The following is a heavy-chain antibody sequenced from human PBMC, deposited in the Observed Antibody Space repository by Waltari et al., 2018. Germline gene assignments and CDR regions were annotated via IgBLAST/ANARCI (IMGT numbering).Heavy chain of an antibody. D-gene: IGHD2-15*01. CDR2: IIPIFGTA. V-gene: IGHV1-69*01. CDR3: ARPQYCSGGSCYGAVDY. CDR1: GGTFSSYA. Sequence: QVQLVQSGAEVKKPGSSVKVSCKASGGTFSSYAISWVRQAPGQGLEWMGGIIPIFGTANYERKFQGRVTITADESTSTAYMELSSLRSEDTAVYYCARPQYCSGGSCYGAVDYWGQGTLVTVSS. J-gene: IGHJ4*02.